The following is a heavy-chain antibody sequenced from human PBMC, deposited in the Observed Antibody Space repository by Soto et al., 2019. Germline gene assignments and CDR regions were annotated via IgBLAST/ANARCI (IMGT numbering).Heavy chain of an antibody. Sequence: SETLSLTCTVSGGYISSNYWTWFRQPPGKGLERIGCVYNSESTNYHPSLIRGVTISEGTSTRQCSLKVNSMTVADTAVYYCAIYRRQAEAGYALDNWGQGTMVTVSS. D-gene: IGHD6-13*01. J-gene: IGHJ4*01. CDR3: AIYRRQAEAGYALDN. CDR2: VYNSEST. CDR1: GGYISSNY. V-gene: IGHV4-59*01.